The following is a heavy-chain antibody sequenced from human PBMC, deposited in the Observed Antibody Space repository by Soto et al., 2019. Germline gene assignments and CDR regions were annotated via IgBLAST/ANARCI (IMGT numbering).Heavy chain of an antibody. Sequence: ASVKVSCKASGYTLTSYVMQWVRQAPGQRLEWMGWINGGNGNRKYSQKIQGRVTITRDTSANTAYMELRSLRSDDTAVYHCARGLDYGEYNWFDPWGQGTLVTVSS. CDR1: GYTLTSYV. D-gene: IGHD4-17*01. V-gene: IGHV1-3*01. CDR2: INGGNGNR. J-gene: IGHJ5*02. CDR3: ARGLDYGEYNWFDP.